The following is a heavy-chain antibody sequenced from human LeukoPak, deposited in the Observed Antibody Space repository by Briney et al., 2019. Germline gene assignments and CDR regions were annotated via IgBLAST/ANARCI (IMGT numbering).Heavy chain of an antibody. CDR3: AREGIYCVNGVCYLDY. CDR1: GSRFVNNA. V-gene: IGHV3-20*03. D-gene: IGHD2-8*01. Sequence: PGGSWSPSLAASGSRFVNNAMGWVRQAPGKGREWASGISWNGGNTGYADSVKGRFTISRDNAKNSLFLQVNSLRADDTAFYYCAREGIYCVNGVCYLDYWGQGTLVTVSS. CDR2: ISWNGGNT. J-gene: IGHJ4*02.